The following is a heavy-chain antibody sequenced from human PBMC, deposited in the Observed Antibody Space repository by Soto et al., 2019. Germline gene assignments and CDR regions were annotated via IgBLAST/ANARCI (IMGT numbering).Heavy chain of an antibody. CDR1: GGSISSGGYY. J-gene: IGHJ4*02. D-gene: IGHD3-10*01. V-gene: IGHV4-31*03. CDR2: IYYSGST. CDR3: ARFDYGSGTFDY. Sequence: QVQLQESGPGLVKPSQTLSLTCTVSGGSISSGGYYWSWIRQHPGKGLEWIGYIYYSGSTYYNPSLKSRVTIAVDTSKNQFSLKLSSVTAADTAVYYCARFDYGSGTFDYWGQGTLVTVSS.